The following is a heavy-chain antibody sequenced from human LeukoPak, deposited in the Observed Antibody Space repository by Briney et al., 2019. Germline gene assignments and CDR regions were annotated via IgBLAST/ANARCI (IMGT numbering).Heavy chain of an antibody. J-gene: IGHJ4*02. V-gene: IGHV3-74*01. CDR1: GFTFSSYW. D-gene: IGHD3-22*01. CDR3: ARQYSYDSSGYYPWDY. Sequence: GGSLRLSCAASGFTFSSYWMHWVRQAPGKGLVWVSRINSDGSSTTYADSVKGRFTISRDNAENTLYLQMNSLRAEDTAMYYCARQYSYDSSGYYPWDYWGQGTLVTVSS. CDR2: INSDGSST.